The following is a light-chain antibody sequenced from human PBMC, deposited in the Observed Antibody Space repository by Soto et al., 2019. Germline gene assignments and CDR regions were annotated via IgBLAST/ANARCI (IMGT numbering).Light chain of an antibody. J-gene: IGLJ2*01. CDR1: NSNIGNNA. V-gene: IGLV1-44*01. Sequence: QPVLTQPPSASGTPGQRVPISCSGSNSNIGNNAVTWYQQFPGTAPKLLIYSNNQRPSGVPDRFSGSRAGTSASLAISGLQSEDEADYYCATWDDSLNGPVFGGGTKVTVL. CDR2: SNN. CDR3: ATWDDSLNGPV.